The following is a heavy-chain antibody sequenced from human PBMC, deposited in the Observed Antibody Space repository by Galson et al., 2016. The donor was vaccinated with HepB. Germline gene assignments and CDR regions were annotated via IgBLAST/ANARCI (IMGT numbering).Heavy chain of an antibody. Sequence: SETLSLTCGVSGGSFTDNFWSWIRQPPGKGLEWIGEISHAGIKNFSPSLRGRLRMSTDTSKSQFSLELRSVTAADTAVYYCARGLATRPRQRDNRGLDSFGIWGPGTLVTVSS. CDR3: ARGLATRPRQRDNRGLDSFGI. J-gene: IGHJ3*02. V-gene: IGHV4-34*01. CDR2: ISHAGIK. D-gene: IGHD1-1*01. CDR1: GGSFTDNF.